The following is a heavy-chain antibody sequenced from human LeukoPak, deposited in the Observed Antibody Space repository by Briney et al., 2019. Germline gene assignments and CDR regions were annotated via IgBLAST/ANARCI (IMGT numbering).Heavy chain of an antibody. D-gene: IGHD6-13*01. V-gene: IGHV3-9*01. CDR3: ASGGRSSWYYYGMDV. Sequence: GGSLRLSCAGSGYSFDEYAMHWVRQAPGKGLEWVSGINWKSDKIGYADSVKGRFTISRDNSKNSLYLQMNSLRAEDTAVYYCASGGRSSWYYYGMDVWGQGTTVTVSS. CDR1: GYSFDEYA. CDR2: INWKSDKI. J-gene: IGHJ6*02.